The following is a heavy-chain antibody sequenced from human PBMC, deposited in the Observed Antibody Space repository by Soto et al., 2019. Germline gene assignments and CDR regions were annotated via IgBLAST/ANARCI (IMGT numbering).Heavy chain of an antibody. V-gene: IGHV1-69*02. CDR2: IIPILGIA. J-gene: IGHJ3*02. Sequence: SVKVSCKASGGTFSIYTISWVRQAPGQGLEWMGRIIPILGIANYAQKFQGRVTITADKSTSTAYMELSSLRSEDTAVYYCARWFWSGSDDAFDIWGQGTMVTVSS. CDR3: ARWFWSGSDDAFDI. D-gene: IGHD3-3*01. CDR1: GGTFSIYT.